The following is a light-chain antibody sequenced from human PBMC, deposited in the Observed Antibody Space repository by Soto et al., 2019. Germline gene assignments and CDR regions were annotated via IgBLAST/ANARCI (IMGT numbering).Light chain of an antibody. V-gene: IGKV3-11*01. CDR2: DAS. CDR1: QSVSSY. J-gene: IGKJ3*01. Sequence: EIVLTQSPATLSLSPGERATLSCRASQSVSSYLAWYQQKPGQAPRLLIYDASNRATGIPARFSGSGSGTDYTLPISSLEPEDVAVYYCQQRSNWPPRFTFGPGTKVDIK. CDR3: QQRSNWPPRFT.